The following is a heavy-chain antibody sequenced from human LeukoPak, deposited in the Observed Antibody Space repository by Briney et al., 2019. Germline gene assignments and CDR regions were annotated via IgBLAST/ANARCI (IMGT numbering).Heavy chain of an antibody. CDR3: ARTSSRQDTMVRGVIPFDY. CDR2: IIPILGIA. J-gene: IGHJ4*02. CDR1: GGTFSSYA. Sequence: GASVKVSCKASGGTFSSYAISWVRQAPGQGLEWMGRIIPILGIANYAQKFQGRVTINADKSTSTAYMELSSLRSEDTAVYYCARTSSRQDTMVRGVIPFDYWGQGTLVTVSS. V-gene: IGHV1-69*04. D-gene: IGHD3-10*01.